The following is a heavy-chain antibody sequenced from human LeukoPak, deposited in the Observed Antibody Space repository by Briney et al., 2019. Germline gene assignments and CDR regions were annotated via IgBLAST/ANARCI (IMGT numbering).Heavy chain of an antibody. J-gene: IGHJ4*02. CDR1: GFTFSDYY. V-gene: IGHV3-11*06. Sequence: PGGSLRLSCAASGFTFSDYYMSWIRQAPGKGLEWVSYISSSSSYTNYADSVKGRFTISRDNAKNSLYLQMNSLRAEDTAVYYCASRLGDSSGGSCYVDYFDYWGQGTLVTVSS. CDR2: ISSSSSYT. CDR3: ASRLGDSSGGSCYVDYFDY. D-gene: IGHD2-15*01.